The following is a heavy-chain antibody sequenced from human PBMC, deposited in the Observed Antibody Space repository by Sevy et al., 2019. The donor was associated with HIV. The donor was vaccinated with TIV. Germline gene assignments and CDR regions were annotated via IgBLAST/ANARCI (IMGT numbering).Heavy chain of an antibody. CDR1: GGSISSDNYF. D-gene: IGHD5-18*01. J-gene: IGHJ3*02. Sequence: SETLSLTCTVSGGSISSDNYFWSWIRQPPGKGLEWIGYISYTGSPYYNPSLKSRVTLEVDTSKNQFSLKLTSVTAADTAVYFCAREVNRPEDSDAFDIWGQRTRVTVSS. CDR2: ISYTGSP. V-gene: IGHV4-30-4*01. CDR3: AREVNRPEDSDAFDI.